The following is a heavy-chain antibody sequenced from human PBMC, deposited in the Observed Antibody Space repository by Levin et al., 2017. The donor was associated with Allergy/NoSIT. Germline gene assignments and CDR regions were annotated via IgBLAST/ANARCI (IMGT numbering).Heavy chain of an antibody. D-gene: IGHD1-1*01. Sequence: GESLKISCAASGFNFRAYAMHWVRQAPGKGLEWLAIISFDGTNKYSADSVKGRFTVSRDNSNNTLHLEMHGLRTTDTAVYYCARDGALDTEGSSFDYWGRGTQVTVTS. J-gene: IGHJ4*02. CDR1: GFNFRAYA. CDR2: ISFDGTNK. V-gene: IGHV3-30*04. CDR3: ARDGALDTEGSSFDY.